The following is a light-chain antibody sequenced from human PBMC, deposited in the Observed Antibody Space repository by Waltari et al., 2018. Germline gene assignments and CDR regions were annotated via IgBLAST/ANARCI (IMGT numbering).Light chain of an antibody. V-gene: IGKV3-20*01. J-gene: IGKJ1*01. Sequence: CRASQSVSHNYLAWYQQKPGQTPRLLIFGASSRATGIPDRYSDSGSGSDYTLTVSRLDPEDFAVYYCQQYGNSPPTFGQGTKVEV. CDR3: QQYGNSPPT. CDR1: QSVSHNY. CDR2: GAS.